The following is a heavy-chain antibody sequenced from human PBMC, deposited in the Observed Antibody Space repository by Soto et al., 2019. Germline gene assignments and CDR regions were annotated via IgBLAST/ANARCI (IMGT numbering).Heavy chain of an antibody. Sequence: GGSLRLSCAASGFTFSSYSMNWVRQAPGKGLEWVSSISSSSSYIYYADSVKGRFTISRDNAKNSLYLQMNSLRAEDTAVYYCARDLDYYDSSGYYHSGQGTMVTVS. D-gene: IGHD3-22*01. J-gene: IGHJ5*02. CDR2: ISSSSSYI. V-gene: IGHV3-21*01. CDR1: GFTFSSYS. CDR3: ARDLDYYDSSGYYH.